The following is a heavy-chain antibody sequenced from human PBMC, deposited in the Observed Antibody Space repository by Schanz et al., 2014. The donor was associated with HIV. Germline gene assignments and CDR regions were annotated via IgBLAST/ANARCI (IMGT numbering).Heavy chain of an antibody. J-gene: IGHJ4*02. D-gene: IGHD2-21*01. Sequence: HVQLVESGGGVVQPGRSLRLSCAASGFTFSSYGMHWVRQAPGKGLEWVAVIWYDGSNKYYAGSVKGRFTISRDNAKNTLYLHMPTLRAEDTATYYCTREGNYYGGSVPGHWGQGALVSVSS. V-gene: IGHV3-33*01. CDR3: TREGNYYGGSVPGH. CDR1: GFTFSSYG. CDR2: IWYDGSNK.